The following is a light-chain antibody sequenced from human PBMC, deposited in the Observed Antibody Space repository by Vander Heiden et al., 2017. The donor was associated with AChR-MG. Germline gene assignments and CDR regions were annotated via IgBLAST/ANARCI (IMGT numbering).Light chain of an antibody. CDR1: QKVSSH. CDR2: DAS. CDR3: LQYNDWPRT. V-gene: IGKV3-15*01. J-gene: IGKJ1*01. Sequence: EVVMTQSPATLSVSPGERATLSCRPSQKVSSHLAWFQQKAGQPPRLLIYDASTRATGIPARVSGSGSGTEFTLTISSLQSEDSAVYYCLQYNDWPRTFGQGTKVEIK.